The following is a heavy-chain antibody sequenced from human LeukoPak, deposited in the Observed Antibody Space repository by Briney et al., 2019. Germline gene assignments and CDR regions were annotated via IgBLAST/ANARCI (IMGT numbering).Heavy chain of an antibody. V-gene: IGHV3-74*01. Sequence: PGGSLRLSCAASGFTFSNNWMHWVRHAPGKGLVWVSRINTDGSSTNYADSVKGRFTISRDNAKNTLDLQMNGLRVEDTAVYYCARGSGNQYFQNWGQGTLVTVSS. CDR2: INTDGSST. CDR1: GFTFSNNW. D-gene: IGHD4-23*01. CDR3: ARGSGNQYFQN. J-gene: IGHJ1*01.